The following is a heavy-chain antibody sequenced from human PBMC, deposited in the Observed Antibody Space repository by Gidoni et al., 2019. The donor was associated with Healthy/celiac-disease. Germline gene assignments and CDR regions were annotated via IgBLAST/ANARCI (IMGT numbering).Heavy chain of an antibody. J-gene: IGHJ6*02. Sequence: CKASGGTFSSYAISWVRQAPGQGLEWMGGIIPIFGTANYAQKFQGRVTITADESTSTAYMELSSLRSEDTAVYYCARDGEGYCSSTSCRTRAYYYGMDVWGQGTTVTVSS. CDR3: ARDGEGYCSSTSCRTRAYYYGMDV. CDR1: GGTFSSYA. D-gene: IGHD2-2*01. V-gene: IGHV1-69*01. CDR2: IIPIFGTA.